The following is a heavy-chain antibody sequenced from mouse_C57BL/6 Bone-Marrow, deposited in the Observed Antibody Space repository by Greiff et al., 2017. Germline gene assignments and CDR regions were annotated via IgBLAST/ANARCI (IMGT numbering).Heavy chain of an antibody. D-gene: IGHD4-1*01. Sequence: VQLQQSGAELVKPGASVKMSCKASGYTFTSYWITWVKQRPGQGLEWIGDIYPTSGRTNYNEKFKSKAILTVDTSSNTAYMQLSSLTSEDSAVFYCARSGPLGRSFDYWGQGTTPTVSS. CDR2: IYPTSGRT. CDR3: ARSGPLGRSFDY. CDR1: GYTFTSYW. V-gene: IGHV1-55*01. J-gene: IGHJ2*01.